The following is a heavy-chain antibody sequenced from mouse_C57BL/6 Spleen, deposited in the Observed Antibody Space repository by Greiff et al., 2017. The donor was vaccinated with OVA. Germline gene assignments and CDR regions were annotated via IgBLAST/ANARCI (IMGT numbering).Heavy chain of an antibody. V-gene: IGHV1-74*01. CDR1: GYTFTSYW. J-gene: IGHJ1*03. Sequence: VQLQQPGAELVKPGASVKVSCKASGYTFTSYWMHWVKQRPGQGLEWIGRIHPSDSDTNYNQKFKGQATLTVDKSSSTAYMQLSSLTCEDSAVYYCAMGSTVVPHWYFDVWGTGTTVTVSS. CDR3: AMGSTVVPHWYFDV. D-gene: IGHD1-1*01. CDR2: IHPSDSDT.